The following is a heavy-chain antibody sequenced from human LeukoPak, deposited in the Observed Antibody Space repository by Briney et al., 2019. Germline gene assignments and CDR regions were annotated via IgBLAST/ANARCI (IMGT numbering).Heavy chain of an antibody. J-gene: IGHJ4*02. CDR1: GFTFSSYA. D-gene: IGHD4-23*01. Sequence: GGSLRLSCAASGFTFSSYAMSWVRQAPGKGPGWVSAISGSGGSTYYADSVKGRFTISRDNSKNTLYLQMNSLRAEDTAVYYCAKDPLYGGNFSPDDYWGQGTLVTVSS. CDR2: ISGSGGST. CDR3: AKDPLYGGNFSPDDY. V-gene: IGHV3-23*01.